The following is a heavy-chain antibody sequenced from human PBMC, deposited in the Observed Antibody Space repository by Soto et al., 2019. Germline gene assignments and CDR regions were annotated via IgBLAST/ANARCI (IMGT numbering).Heavy chain of an antibody. CDR2: ISYDGDNQ. CDR3: ANDPPLRIVMVRRVNGRGYDY. CDR1: GFTFSDYG. D-gene: IGHD3-10*01. Sequence: QVQLVESGGGVVQPGRSLRLSCAASGFTFSDYGMHWVRQAPGKGLEWVAVISYDGDNQYYVDSVKGRFTISRDNSKNTLYLQINSLSAEDTAVYYSANDPPLRIVMVRRVNGRGYDYWGQGTLVTVSS. J-gene: IGHJ4*02. V-gene: IGHV3-30*18.